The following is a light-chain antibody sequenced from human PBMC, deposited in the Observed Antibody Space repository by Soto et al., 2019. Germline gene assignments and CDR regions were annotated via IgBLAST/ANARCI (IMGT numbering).Light chain of an antibody. CDR1: QSVSRSY. Sequence: EIVLTQSPGTLSLSPGEGATLSCRASQSVSRSYLAWFQQKPGQAPRLLIYDTSTRATGIPGRFSGSGSGTGFTLTISRLEPEDFAVYYCQQYGSSPWTFGQGTKVEIK. CDR2: DTS. J-gene: IGKJ1*01. V-gene: IGKV3-20*01. CDR3: QQYGSSPWT.